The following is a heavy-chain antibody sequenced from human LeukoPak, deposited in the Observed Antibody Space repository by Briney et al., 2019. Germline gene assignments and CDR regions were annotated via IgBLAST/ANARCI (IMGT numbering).Heavy chain of an antibody. J-gene: IGHJ4*02. CDR2: IYYSGST. CDR3: ARVKYYYDSSGYSQNFDY. CDR1: GGSISSSSYY. V-gene: IGHV4-39*06. D-gene: IGHD3-22*01. Sequence: SETLSLTCTVSGGSISSSSYYWGWIRQPPGKGLEWIGSIYYSGSTYYNPSLKSRVTISVDTSKNQFPLKLSSVTAADTAVYYCARVKYYYDSSGYSQNFDYWGQGTLVTVSS.